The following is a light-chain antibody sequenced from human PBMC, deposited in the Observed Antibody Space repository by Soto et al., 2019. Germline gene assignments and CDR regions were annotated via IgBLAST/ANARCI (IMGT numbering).Light chain of an antibody. CDR1: ESINGW. CDR2: DAS. CDR3: QQYSSYPLT. Sequence: DIQMTQSPSTLSVSVGDRVTITCRASESINGWLAWYQQKPGKAPKILIYDASKLERGVPSRLSGSGSGAEFTLTISSLQPDDLATYYCQQYSSYPLTFGRGTKVDIK. J-gene: IGKJ4*01. V-gene: IGKV1-5*01.